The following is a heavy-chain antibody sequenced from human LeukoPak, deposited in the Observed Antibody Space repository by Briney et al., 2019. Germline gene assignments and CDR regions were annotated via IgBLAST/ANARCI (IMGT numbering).Heavy chain of an antibody. V-gene: IGHV4-39*07. Sequence: SETLSLTCTVSGGSISSSSYYWGWIRQPPGKGLEWIGSIYHSGSSYYNPSLKSRVTISVDTSKNQFSLKLSSVTAADTAVYYCAATHTNSLSIAVLGYWGQGTLVTVSS. D-gene: IGHD6-19*01. CDR1: GGSISSSSYY. J-gene: IGHJ4*02. CDR3: AATHTNSLSIAVLGY. CDR2: IYHSGSS.